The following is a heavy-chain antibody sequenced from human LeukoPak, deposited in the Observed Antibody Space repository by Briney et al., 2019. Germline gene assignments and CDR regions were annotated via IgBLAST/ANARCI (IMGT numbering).Heavy chain of an antibody. CDR3: ARFGDSRGYSDY. V-gene: IGHV4-59*08. J-gene: IGHJ4*02. CDR1: GGSISSNY. CDR2: IYYSGSH. Sequence: SETLSLTCTVSGGSISSNYWSWFRRPPGKGLEWIGYIYYSGSHKYNPSLESRVTISVETCKTQFSLKLSSVTAADTAVYYCARFGDSRGYSDYWGQGTLVTVYS. D-gene: IGHD3-22*01.